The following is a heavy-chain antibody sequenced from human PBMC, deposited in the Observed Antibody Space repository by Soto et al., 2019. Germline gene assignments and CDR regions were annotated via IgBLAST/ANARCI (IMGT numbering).Heavy chain of an antibody. CDR3: ARGQNPITIFGVVRSYGMDV. J-gene: IGHJ6*02. V-gene: IGHV1-2*04. CDR1: GYTFTGYY. CDR2: INPNSGGT. Sequence: GASVKVSCTASGYTFTGYYMHWVRQAPGQGLEWMGWINPNSGGTNYAQKFQGWVTMTRDTSISTAYMELSRLRSDDTAVYYCARGQNPITIFGVVRSYGMDVWGQGTTVTVSS. D-gene: IGHD3-3*01.